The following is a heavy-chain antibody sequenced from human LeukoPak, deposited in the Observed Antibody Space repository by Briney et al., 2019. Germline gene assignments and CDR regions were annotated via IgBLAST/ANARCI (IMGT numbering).Heavy chain of an antibody. D-gene: IGHD2-2*02. Sequence: GGSLRLSCAASGFTFSSYGMHWARQAPGKGLEWVAVIWYDGSNKYYADSVKGRFTISRDNSKNTQYLQMNSLRAEDTAVYYCAKEYPISSSYTLDYWGQGTLVTVSS. CDR3: AKEYPISSSYTLDY. V-gene: IGHV3-33*06. J-gene: IGHJ4*02. CDR2: IWYDGSNK. CDR1: GFTFSSYG.